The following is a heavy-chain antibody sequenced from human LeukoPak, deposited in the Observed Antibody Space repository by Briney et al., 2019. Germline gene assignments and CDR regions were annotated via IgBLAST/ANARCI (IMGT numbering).Heavy chain of an antibody. D-gene: IGHD6-13*01. Sequence: PGGSLRLSCAASGFTFRDAWMTWVRQAPGKGLEWVAVISYDGSNKYYADSVKGRFTISRDNAKNSLYLQMNSLRAEDTAVYYCARGPPGYSSSWPYDAFDIWGQGTMVTVSS. J-gene: IGHJ3*02. CDR1: GFTFRDAW. CDR3: ARGPPGYSSSWPYDAFDI. V-gene: IGHV3-30*03. CDR2: ISYDGSNK.